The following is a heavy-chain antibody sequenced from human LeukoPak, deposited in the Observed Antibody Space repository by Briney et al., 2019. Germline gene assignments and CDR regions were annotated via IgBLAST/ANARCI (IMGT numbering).Heavy chain of an antibody. Sequence: PSETLSLTCTVSGGSISSSSYYWGWIRPPPGKGLEWIGSIYYSVSTYYNPALKSRVTISVDTYKNQFSLKLRSVTAADTDVYYCARHPWLGNYYYYYMDVWGKGTTVTISS. V-gene: IGHV4-39*01. CDR2: IYYSVST. D-gene: IGHD6-19*01. CDR1: GGSISSSSYY. CDR3: ARHPWLGNYYYYYMDV. J-gene: IGHJ6*03.